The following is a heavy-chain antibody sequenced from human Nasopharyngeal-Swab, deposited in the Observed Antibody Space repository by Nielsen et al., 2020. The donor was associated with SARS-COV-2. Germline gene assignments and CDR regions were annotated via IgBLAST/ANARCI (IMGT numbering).Heavy chain of an antibody. J-gene: IGHJ4*02. Sequence: WIRQPPGKGLEWVSAISGSGGSTYYADSVKGRFTISRDNSKNTLYLQMNSLRAEDTAVYYCAKDRRYYDSSGYYDYWGQGTLVTVSS. CDR3: AKDRRYYDSSGYYDY. V-gene: IGHV3-23*01. CDR2: ISGSGGST. D-gene: IGHD3-22*01.